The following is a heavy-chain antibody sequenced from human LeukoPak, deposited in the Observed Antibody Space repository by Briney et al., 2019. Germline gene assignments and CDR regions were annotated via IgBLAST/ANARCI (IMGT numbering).Heavy chain of an antibody. J-gene: IGHJ4*02. D-gene: IGHD3-3*01. CDR3: ASSRTIFGVVITHLFDY. Sequence: TETLSLTCTVSGYSISSGYYWAWIRQPPGKGLEWIGSIYHSGSTYNGPSLKSRVTISVDTSKNQFSLKLSSVTAADTAVYYCASSRTIFGVVITHLFDYWGQGTLVTVSS. CDR2: IYHSGST. CDR1: GYSISSGYY. V-gene: IGHV4-38-2*02.